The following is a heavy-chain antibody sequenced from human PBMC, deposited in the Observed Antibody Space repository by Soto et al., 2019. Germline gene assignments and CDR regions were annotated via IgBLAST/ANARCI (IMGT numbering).Heavy chain of an antibody. J-gene: IGHJ4*01. CDR1: GGSISSGGYS. V-gene: IGHV4-30-2*01. Sequence: SETLSLTCAVSGGSISSGGYSWSWIRQPPGKGLEWIGYIYHSGSTYYNPSLKSRVTISVDRSKNQFSLKLRSVTAADTAVYYCARHDGFSSGWIFDYWGHGTLVTVSS. CDR3: ARHDGFSSGWIFDY. CDR2: IYHSGST. D-gene: IGHD6-19*01.